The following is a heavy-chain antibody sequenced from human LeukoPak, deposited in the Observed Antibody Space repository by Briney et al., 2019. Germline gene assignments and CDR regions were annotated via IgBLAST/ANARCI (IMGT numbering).Heavy chain of an antibody. CDR3: ARDDSSSFLFDY. Sequence: SVKVSCKASGGTFSSYAISWVRQAPGQGLEWMGGIIPIFGTANYAQKFQGRVTITADESTSTAYMELSSLRSEDTAVYYCARDDSSSFLFDYWGQGTLVTVSS. CDR1: GGTFSSYA. CDR2: IIPIFGTA. V-gene: IGHV1-69*13. J-gene: IGHJ4*02. D-gene: IGHD6-13*01.